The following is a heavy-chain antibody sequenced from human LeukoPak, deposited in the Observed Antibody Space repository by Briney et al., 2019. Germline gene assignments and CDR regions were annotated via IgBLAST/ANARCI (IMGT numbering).Heavy chain of an antibody. CDR3: ARDHCSSTSCYGAFDI. Sequence: SETLSLTCTVSGGSISSYYWSWIRQPPGKGLEWIGYIYYSGSTNYNPSLKSRVPISVDTSKNQFSLKLSSVTAADTAVYHCARDHCSSTSCYGAFDIWGQGTMVTVSS. J-gene: IGHJ3*02. CDR1: GGSISSYY. CDR2: IYYSGST. D-gene: IGHD2-2*01. V-gene: IGHV4-59*01.